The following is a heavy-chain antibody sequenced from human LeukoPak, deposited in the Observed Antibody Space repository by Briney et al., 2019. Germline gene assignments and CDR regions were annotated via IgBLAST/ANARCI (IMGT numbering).Heavy chain of an antibody. D-gene: IGHD3-9*01. CDR1: GYTFTGYY. CDR2: INPDSGVT. J-gene: IGHJ4*02. Sequence: GASVKVSCKASGYTFTGYYIHWVRQAPGQGLEWMGWINPDSGVTNYAQKFQGRVTMTRDTSIGTAYMELSRLRSDDTAVYHCARGFDWLEYYFDYWGQGTLVTVSS. V-gene: IGHV1-2*02. CDR3: ARGFDWLEYYFDY.